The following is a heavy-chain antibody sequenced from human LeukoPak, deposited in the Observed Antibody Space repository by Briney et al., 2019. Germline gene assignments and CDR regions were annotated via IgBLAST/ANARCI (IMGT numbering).Heavy chain of an antibody. V-gene: IGHV3-23*01. D-gene: IGHD1-14*01. CDR2: ISDAGAIT. Sequence: GGSLRLSCAASGFTFSSYAMSWVRQAPGKGLEWVSGISDAGAITYYADSVKGRFTISRSQSANTLYLQMDSLRAEDTSLYYCARGGTTWHGFDSWGQGTLATVSS. CDR1: GFTFSSYA. J-gene: IGHJ4*02. CDR3: ARGGTTWHGFDS.